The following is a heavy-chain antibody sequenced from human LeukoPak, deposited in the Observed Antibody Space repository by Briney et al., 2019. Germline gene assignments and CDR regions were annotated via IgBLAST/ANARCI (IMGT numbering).Heavy chain of an antibody. J-gene: IGHJ6*03. Sequence: GGSLSLSCAASGFTFSSYGMHWVRQAPGKGVEWVALIWYDGSSDYYAHSVKGRFTISRDNSKNTLYLQMNSLRAEDTAVYYCARGTGNYFYYMAVWGKGTTVTVSS. CDR1: GFTFSSYG. CDR3: ARGTGNYFYYMAV. CDR2: IWYDGSSD. V-gene: IGHV3-33*01. D-gene: IGHD3/OR15-3a*01.